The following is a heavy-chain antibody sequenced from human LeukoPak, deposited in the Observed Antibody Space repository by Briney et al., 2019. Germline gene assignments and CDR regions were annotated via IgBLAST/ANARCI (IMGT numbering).Heavy chain of an antibody. J-gene: IGHJ5*02. CDR3: ARDRYCSSTSCGGEFDP. V-gene: IGHV1-46*01. CDR1: GYTFTSYY. CDR2: INPSGGST. Sequence: ASVKVSCKASGYTFTSYYMHWVRQAPGQGLEWMGIINPSGGSTSYAQKFQGRVPMTRDTSTSTVYMELSSLRSEDTAVYYCARDRYCSSTSCGGEFDPWGQGTLVTVSS. D-gene: IGHD2-2*01.